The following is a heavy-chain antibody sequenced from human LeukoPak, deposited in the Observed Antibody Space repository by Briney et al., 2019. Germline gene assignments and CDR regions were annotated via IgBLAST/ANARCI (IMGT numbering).Heavy chain of an antibody. CDR2: IYPGDSDT. CDR1: GYSFTSYW. V-gene: IGHV5-51*01. Sequence: GESLKISCKGSGYSFTSYWIGWVRQMPGKGLKWMGIIYPGDSDTRYSPSFQGQVAISADKSISTAYLQWSSLKASDTAMYYCARHTRVTLWELLDYWGQGTLVTVSS. CDR3: ARHTRVTLWELLDY. D-gene: IGHD1-26*01. J-gene: IGHJ4*02.